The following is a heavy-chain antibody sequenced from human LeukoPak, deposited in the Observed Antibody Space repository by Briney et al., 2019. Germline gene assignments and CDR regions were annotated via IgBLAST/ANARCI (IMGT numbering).Heavy chain of an antibody. CDR2: LNPNSGGT. J-gene: IGHJ3*02. D-gene: IGHD2-21*02. Sequence: GASVKVSCKTSGYTFTAFFIHWVRQAPGQGLEWMGWLNPNSGGTNYAQKFQGRVTMTRDTSISTAYMELTSLTSDDRAIYYCIRGVVVTATSPDPFDIWGQGTMVTVSS. CDR1: GYTFTAFF. V-gene: IGHV1-2*02. CDR3: IRGVVVTATSPDPFDI.